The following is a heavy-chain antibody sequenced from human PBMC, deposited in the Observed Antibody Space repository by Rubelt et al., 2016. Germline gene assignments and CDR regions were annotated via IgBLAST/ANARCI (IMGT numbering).Heavy chain of an antibody. CDR3: AREGAYYYGSGSYDY. Sequence: VQPGGSLRLSCADSGFTFSTYWMSWVRQAPGKGLEWVANINQDGSEKYYVDSVKGRFTISRDNAKNSLFLQMNSLRAEDTAVYYCAREGAYYYGSGSYDYWGQGTLVTVSS. V-gene: IGHV3-7*05. D-gene: IGHD3-10*01. CDR1: GFTFSTYW. J-gene: IGHJ4*02. CDR2: INQDGSEK.